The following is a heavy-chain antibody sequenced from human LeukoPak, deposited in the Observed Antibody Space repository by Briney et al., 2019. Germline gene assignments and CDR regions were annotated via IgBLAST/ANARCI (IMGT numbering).Heavy chain of an antibody. Sequence: PSETLSLTCAVYGGSFSGYYWSWIHQPPGKGLEWIGEINHSGSTNYNPSLKSRVTISVDTSKNHFSLKLSSATAADTAVYYCARDPIRERDDYWGQGTLVTVSS. CDR1: GGSFSGYY. D-gene: IGHD3-9*01. V-gene: IGHV4-34*01. J-gene: IGHJ4*02. CDR2: INHSGST. CDR3: ARDPIRERDDY.